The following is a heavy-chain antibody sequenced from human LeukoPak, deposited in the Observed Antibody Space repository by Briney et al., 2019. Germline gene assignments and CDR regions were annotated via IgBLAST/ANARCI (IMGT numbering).Heavy chain of an antibody. CDR2: ISGSGGST. CDR1: GFTFSSYA. CDR3: ARDGIAARPLSFDY. D-gene: IGHD6-6*01. V-gene: IGHV3-23*01. Sequence: GGSLRLSCAASGFTFSSYAMSWVRQAPGKGLEWVSAISGSGGSTYYADSVKGRFTISRGNSKNTLYLQMNSLRAEDTAVYYCARDGIAARPLSFDYWGQGTLVTVSS. J-gene: IGHJ4*02.